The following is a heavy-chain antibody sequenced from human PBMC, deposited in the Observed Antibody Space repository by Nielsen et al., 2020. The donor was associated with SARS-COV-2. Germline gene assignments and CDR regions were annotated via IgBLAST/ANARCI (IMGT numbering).Heavy chain of an antibody. J-gene: IGHJ5*02. CDR1: GYTFTGHF. Sequence: SVKVSCKASGYTFTGHFIHWVRQAPGQGLEWMGGITPMYDTANYAQKFQGRITITADKLTNTAYLEVSSLRSEDTAIYYCARESPGPFDPWGQGTLVTVSS. CDR2: ITPMYDTA. CDR3: ARESPGPFDP. V-gene: IGHV1-69*06.